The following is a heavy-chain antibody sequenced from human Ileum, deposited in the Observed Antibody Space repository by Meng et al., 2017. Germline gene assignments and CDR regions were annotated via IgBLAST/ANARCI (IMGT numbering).Heavy chain of an antibody. CDR3: ATSNDRDVYYLGY. V-gene: IGHV4-4*02. CDR1: GTW. J-gene: IGHJ4*02. D-gene: IGHD3-22*01. CDR2: IFQSGRT. Sequence: QVQLQESGRGLVKPSGTLSLPCAVSGTWWSWVRQPPGKGLEWIGEIFQSGRTNYNPSLKNRVTISIDKSKSQISLQLSAVTAADTAVYSCATSNDRDVYYLGYWGQGTLVTVSS.